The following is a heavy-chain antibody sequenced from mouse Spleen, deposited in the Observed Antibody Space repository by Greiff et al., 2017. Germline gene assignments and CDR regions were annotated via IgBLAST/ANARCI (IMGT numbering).Heavy chain of an antibody. D-gene: IGHD2-14*01. J-gene: IGHJ4*01. V-gene: IGHV3-6*01. CDR3: ARKAYYRYDDAMDY. CDR2: ISYDGSN. Sequence: EVQLVESGPGLVKPSQSLSLTCSVTGYSITSGYYWNWIRQFPGNKLEWMGYISYDGSNNYNPSLKNRISITRDTSKNQFFLKLNSVTTEDTATYYCARKAYYRYDDAMDYWGQGTSVTVSS. CDR1: GYSITSGYY.